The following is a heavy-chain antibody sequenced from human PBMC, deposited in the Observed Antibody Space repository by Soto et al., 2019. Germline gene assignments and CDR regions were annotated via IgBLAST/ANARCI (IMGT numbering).Heavy chain of an antibody. CDR3: AKDGGISGEVLLWSARLYGMAV. D-gene: IGHD3-10*01. CDR2: ISYDGSNK. Sequence: PGGSLRLSCAASGFTFSSYGMHWVRQAPGKGLEWVAVISYDGSNKYYADSVKGRFTISRDNSKNTLYLQMNSLRAEDTAVYYCAKDGGISGEVLLWSARLYGMAVWGQGTTVTVS. V-gene: IGHV3-30*18. J-gene: IGHJ6*02. CDR1: GFTFSSYG.